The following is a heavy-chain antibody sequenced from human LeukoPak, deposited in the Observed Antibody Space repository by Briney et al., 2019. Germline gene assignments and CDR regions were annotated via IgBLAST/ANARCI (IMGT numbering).Heavy chain of an antibody. D-gene: IGHD6-6*01. CDR2: IYYSGST. Sequence: SETLSLTCTVSGGSVSSGSYYWSWIRQPPGKGLEWIGYIYYSGSTNYNPSLMSRVTISVDTSKNHFSLKLSYVNAADTAVYYCARYISSGLDYWGQGTLVTVSS. V-gene: IGHV4-61*03. CDR1: GGSVSSGSYY. CDR3: ARYISSGLDY. J-gene: IGHJ4*02.